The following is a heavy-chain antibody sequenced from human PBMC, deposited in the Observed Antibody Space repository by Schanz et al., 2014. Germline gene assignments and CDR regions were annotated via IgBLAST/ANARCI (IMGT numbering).Heavy chain of an antibody. CDR3: ARGGFFDSTSFDS. CDR2: INPSSSTT. J-gene: IGHJ4*02. CDR1: GYTFTTYY. Sequence: QVQLVQSGAEVKKPGVSVKVSCKASGYTFTTYYIHWVRQAPGQGLEWMGKINPSSSTTRIAQNFQGILTVTRDTSTSTVNMELSSRRSEDTAVYYCARGGFFDSTSFDSWGQGTLVTVSS. D-gene: IGHD2-2*01. V-gene: IGHV1-46*03.